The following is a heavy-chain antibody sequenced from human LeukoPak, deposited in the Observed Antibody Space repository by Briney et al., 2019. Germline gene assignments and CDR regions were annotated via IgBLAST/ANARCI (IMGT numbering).Heavy chain of an antibody. CDR2: FSVRGSRT. Sequence: GGSLRLSCAAPGFTSSGYAMSWVRHAHGVGLEWVSAFSVRGSRTFYADSVKGQFTISRDNSKNTLFLQMNSLRADDTAVYYCAKGRGSSWYKGLDVWGQGTTVTVSS. D-gene: IGHD6-13*01. J-gene: IGHJ6*02. CDR1: GFTSSGYA. V-gene: IGHV3-23*01. CDR3: AKGRGSSWYKGLDV.